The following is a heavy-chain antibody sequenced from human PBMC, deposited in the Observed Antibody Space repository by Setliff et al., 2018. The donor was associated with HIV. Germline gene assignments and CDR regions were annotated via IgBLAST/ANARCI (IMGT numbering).Heavy chain of an antibody. CDR2: IFYSGST. CDR3: ARVRQVSDYGDYDYYFDY. J-gene: IGHJ4*02. D-gene: IGHD4-17*01. Sequence: SETLSLTCTVSGGSISSYYWSWIRQPPGEGLEWIGYIFYSGSTYYNPSLKSRVTISVDTSKNQFSLKLSSVTAADPAVYYCARVRQVSDYGDYDYYFDYWGQGALVTVSS. V-gene: IGHV4-59*08. CDR1: GGSISSYY.